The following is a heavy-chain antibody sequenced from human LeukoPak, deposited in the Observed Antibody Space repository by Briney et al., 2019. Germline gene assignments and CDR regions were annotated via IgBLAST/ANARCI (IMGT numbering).Heavy chain of an antibody. D-gene: IGHD3-3*01. J-gene: IGHJ4*02. CDR1: GFTFSSYS. CDR2: ISSSSSYI. Sequence: GGSLRLSCAASGFTFSSYSMNWVRQAPGKGLEWVSSISSSSSYIYYADSVKGRFTISRDNAKNSLYLQMNSLRAEDTAVYHCARAYYDFWSGYYTWGFDYWGQGTLVTVSS. CDR3: ARAYYDFWSGYYTWGFDY. V-gene: IGHV3-21*01.